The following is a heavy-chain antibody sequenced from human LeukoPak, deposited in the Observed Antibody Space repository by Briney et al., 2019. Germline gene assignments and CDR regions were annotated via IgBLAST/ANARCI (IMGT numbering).Heavy chain of an antibody. CDR3: ARVLYCSGGSCHYYFDY. V-gene: IGHV4-59*05. CDR2: IYYSGST. CDR1: GGSISSYY. J-gene: IGHJ4*02. D-gene: IGHD2-15*01. Sequence: PSETLSLTCTVSGGSISSYYWSWIRQPAGKGLEWIGSIYYSGSTYYNPSLKSRVTISVDTSKNQFSLKLSSVTAADTAVYYCARVLYCSGGSCHYYFDYWGQGTLVTVSS.